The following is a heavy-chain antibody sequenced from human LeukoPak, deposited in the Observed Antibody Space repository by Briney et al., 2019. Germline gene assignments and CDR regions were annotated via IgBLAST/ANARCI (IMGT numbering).Heavy chain of an antibody. CDR3: ARRESSGWYGY. CDR2: IYPGDSDA. J-gene: IGHJ4*02. D-gene: IGHD6-19*01. V-gene: IGHV5-51*01. Sequence: GASLQISGEGAGSIFTSYWIGGGRQLAGKGVEWMGIIYPGDSDARYSPSFQGQVTISADKSISTAYLQWSSLKASDTAMYYCARRESSGWYGYWGQGTLVTVSS. CDR1: GSIFTSYW.